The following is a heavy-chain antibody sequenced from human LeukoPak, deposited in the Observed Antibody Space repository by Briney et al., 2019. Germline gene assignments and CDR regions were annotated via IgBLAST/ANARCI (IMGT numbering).Heavy chain of an antibody. Sequence: AGGSLRLSCAASGFIFGSYGVSWVRQAPGKGLEWVSGISGSGHRTYYADSVKGRFTISRDNSKNTLCLQMNSLRAEDTAVYYCISGYSLDYWGQGTLVTVSS. D-gene: IGHD3-22*01. J-gene: IGHJ4*02. CDR3: ISGYSLDY. V-gene: IGHV3-23*01. CDR1: GFIFGSYG. CDR2: ISGSGHRT.